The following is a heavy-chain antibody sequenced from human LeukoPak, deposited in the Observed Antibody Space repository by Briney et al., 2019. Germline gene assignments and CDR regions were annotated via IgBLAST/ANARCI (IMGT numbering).Heavy chain of an antibody. CDR2: IIPIFGTA. CDR3: ARVILEWLSREAFDI. CDR1: GGTFSSYA. D-gene: IGHD3-3*01. J-gene: IGHJ3*02. Sequence: SVKVSCKASGGTFSSYAISWVRQAPGQGLEWMGGIIPIFGTANYAQKFQGRVTITTDESTSTAYMELSSLRSEDTAVYYCARVILEWLSREAFDIWGQGTMVTVSS. V-gene: IGHV1-69*05.